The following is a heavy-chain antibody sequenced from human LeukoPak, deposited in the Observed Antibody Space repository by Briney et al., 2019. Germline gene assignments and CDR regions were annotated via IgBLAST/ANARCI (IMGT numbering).Heavy chain of an antibody. V-gene: IGHV3-20*04. CDR3: AKAADGVPPGKPLNWFDP. D-gene: IGHD2-2*02. CDR2: INWNGETI. J-gene: IGHJ5*02. Sequence: GGSLRLSCATSGFTFDDFGMAWVRQVPGKGPEWVSGINWNGETIAYRDSVKGRFTISKDKSKNTLYLQMSGLRAEDMAVYYCAKAADGVPPGKPLNWFDPRGQGTLVTVSS. CDR1: GFTFDDFG.